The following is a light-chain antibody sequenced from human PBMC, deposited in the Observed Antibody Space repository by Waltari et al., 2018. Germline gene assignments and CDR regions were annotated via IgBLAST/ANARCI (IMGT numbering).Light chain of an antibody. CDR3: QRYGSSPLT. V-gene: IGKV3-20*01. J-gene: IGKJ4*01. CDR2: GAS. Sequence: DIVLTQSPGTLSLSPGERATLSCRASQSVSSSYLAWYQQKPGQAPRLLIYGASSRATGIPDRFSDSGSGTDFSLTISRLEPEDFAVYYCQRYGSSPLTFGGGTKVEIK. CDR1: QSVSSSY.